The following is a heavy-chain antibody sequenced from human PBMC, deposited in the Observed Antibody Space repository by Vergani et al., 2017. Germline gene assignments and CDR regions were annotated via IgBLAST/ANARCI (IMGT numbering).Heavy chain of an antibody. CDR3: AVVATIDYYYGMDV. D-gene: IGHD5-12*01. Sequence: QLQLVESGGGVVQPGRSLRLSCAASGFTFSSYGMHWVRQAPGKGLEWVAVIWYDGSNKYYADSVKGRFTISRDNSKNTLYLQMNSLRAEDTAVYYCAVVATIDYYYGMDVWGQGTTVTVSS. CDR2: IWYDGSNK. CDR1: GFTFSSYG. V-gene: IGHV3-33*01. J-gene: IGHJ6*02.